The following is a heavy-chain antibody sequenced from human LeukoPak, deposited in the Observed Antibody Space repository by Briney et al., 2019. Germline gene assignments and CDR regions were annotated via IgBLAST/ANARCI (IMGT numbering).Heavy chain of an antibody. CDR3: ASTHNWNYWIDF. Sequence: SQTLSLTCAISGDSVSSNDAAWNWIRQSPSRGLEWLGRTYYRSKWNYDYAVSVKGRVTIIPDTSKNQFSLQLNSETPEDAAVYYCASTHNWNYWIDFWGQGTLVTVSS. CDR2: TYYRSKWNY. V-gene: IGHV6-1*01. CDR1: GDSVSSNDAA. J-gene: IGHJ4*02. D-gene: IGHD1-7*01.